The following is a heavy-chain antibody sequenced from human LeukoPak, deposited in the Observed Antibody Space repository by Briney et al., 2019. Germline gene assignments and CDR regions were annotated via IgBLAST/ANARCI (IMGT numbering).Heavy chain of an antibody. CDR1: GFTFSSYA. D-gene: IGHD5-12*01. V-gene: IGHV3-23*01. CDR3: AKDRRIVTTVIDY. CDR2: ISGSGGST. Sequence: GGSLRLSCAASGFTFSSYAMSWVRQAPGKGLEWVSAISGSGGSTYYADSVKGRFTISRDNSKNTLFLQMNSLRAEDTAVYYCAKDRRIVTTVIDYWGQGTLVTVSS. J-gene: IGHJ4*02.